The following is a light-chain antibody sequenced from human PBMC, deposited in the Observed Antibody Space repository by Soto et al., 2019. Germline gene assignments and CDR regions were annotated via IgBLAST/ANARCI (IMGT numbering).Light chain of an antibody. CDR2: DAS. V-gene: IGKV1-5*01. J-gene: IGKJ1*01. CDR3: QQYNSFSPCA. CDR1: QNISTW. Sequence: DTRMTQSPSTLSASVGDRVTITCRARQNISTWLAWYQQKPGKAPKFLIYDASSLESGVPSRFSGSGSGTEFPLTISSLQPDDFPNYYCQQYNSFSPCAFGQGTKVETK.